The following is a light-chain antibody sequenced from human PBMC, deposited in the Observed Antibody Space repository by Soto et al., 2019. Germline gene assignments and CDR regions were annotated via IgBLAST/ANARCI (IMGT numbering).Light chain of an antibody. V-gene: IGKV3-15*01. Sequence: ELVMTQSPVPLSMSPGDRVILSCRASQSVSTNLAWYQQSPGQAPRLLIYGASTRATGIPARYSGSGSGKFFTLTISSLQSEDFAIYFCQQYHIWTWTFGLRTKVDIK. CDR1: QSVSTN. CDR3: QQYHIWTWT. CDR2: GAS. J-gene: IGKJ1*01.